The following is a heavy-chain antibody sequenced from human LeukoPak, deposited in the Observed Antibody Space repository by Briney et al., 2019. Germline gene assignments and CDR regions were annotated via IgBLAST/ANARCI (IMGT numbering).Heavy chain of an antibody. CDR3: ARGPSKVYYDFWSGSDPYGMDV. J-gene: IGHJ6*02. Sequence: GRSLRLSCAASGFTFSSYAMHWVRQAPGKGLEWVSYISSSSSTIYYADSVKGRFTISRDNAKNSLYLQMNSLRDEDTAVYYCARGPSKVYYDFWSGSDPYGMDVWGQGTTVTVSS. CDR1: GFTFSSYA. V-gene: IGHV3-48*02. CDR2: ISSSSSTI. D-gene: IGHD3-3*01.